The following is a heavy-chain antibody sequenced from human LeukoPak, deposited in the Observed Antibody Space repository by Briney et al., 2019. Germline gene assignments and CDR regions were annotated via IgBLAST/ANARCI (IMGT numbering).Heavy chain of an antibody. V-gene: IGHV3-30*02. CDR2: IRYDGSNK. CDR1: GFTFSNYG. Sequence: GGSLRLSCAASGFTFSNYGMHWVRQASGKGLEWVAFIRYDGSNKYYTGSVKGRFTISRDNSKNTLSLQMNSLRAEDTAVYYCLRGDRRDYWGQGTLVTVSS. J-gene: IGHJ4*02. CDR3: LRGDRRDY.